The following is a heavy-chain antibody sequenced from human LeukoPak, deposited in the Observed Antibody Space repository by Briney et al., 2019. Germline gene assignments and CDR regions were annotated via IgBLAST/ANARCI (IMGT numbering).Heavy chain of an antibody. J-gene: IGHJ6*03. D-gene: IGHD1-14*01. CDR1: GFTVSSNY. CDR3: ARTGYYYYMDV. V-gene: IGHV3-66*01. Sequence: GGSLRLSCAASGFTVSSNYMSWVRQAPGKGLEWVSVIYSGGSTYYADSVKGRFTITRDNSKNTLYLQMNSLRAEDTAVYYCARTGYYYYMDVWGKGTTVTISS. CDR2: IYSGGST.